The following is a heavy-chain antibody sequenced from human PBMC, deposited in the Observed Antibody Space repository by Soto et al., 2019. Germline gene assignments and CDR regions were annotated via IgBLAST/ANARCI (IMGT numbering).Heavy chain of an antibody. Sequence: GGSLRLSCAASGFTFSSCAMSWVRQAPGKGLGWVSAISGSGGITYYADSVKGRFTISRDNSKNTLYLQLSSLRAEDTAVYYCAKCVAYYDILTGYYRGDYYYGMDVWGQGTTVTVSS. CDR3: AKCVAYYDILTGYYRGDYYYGMDV. CDR2: ISGSGGIT. V-gene: IGHV3-23*01. J-gene: IGHJ6*02. CDR1: GFTFSSCA. D-gene: IGHD3-9*01.